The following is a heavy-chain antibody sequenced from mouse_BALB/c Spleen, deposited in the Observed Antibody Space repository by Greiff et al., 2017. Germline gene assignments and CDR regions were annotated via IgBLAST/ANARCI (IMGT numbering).Heavy chain of an antibody. CDR1: GYTFTSYV. D-gene: IGHD1-1*01. V-gene: IGHV1-14*01. J-gene: IGHJ4*01. Sequence: EVKLQESGPELVKPGASVKMSCKASGYTFTSYVMHWVKQKPGQGLEWIGYINPYNDGTKYNEKFKGKATLTSDKSSSTAYMELSSLTSEDSAVYYCARYYYGSRGDYYAMDYWGQGTSVTVSS. CDR2: INPYNDGT. CDR3: ARYYYGSRGDYYAMDY.